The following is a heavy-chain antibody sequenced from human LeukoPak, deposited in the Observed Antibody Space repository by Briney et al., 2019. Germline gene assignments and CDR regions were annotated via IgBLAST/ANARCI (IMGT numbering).Heavy chain of an antibody. Sequence: PGGSLRLSCAASGFTFSSYAMSWVRQAPGKGLEWVSAISGSGGSTYYADSVKGRFTISRDNSKNTLYLQMNSLRAEDTAVYYCAKDDGLSGDYGDYIVGGYYYGMDVWGQGTTVTVSS. V-gene: IGHV3-23*01. CDR1: GFTFSSYA. CDR3: AKDDGLSGDYGDYIVGGYYYGMDV. D-gene: IGHD4-17*01. CDR2: ISGSGGST. J-gene: IGHJ6*02.